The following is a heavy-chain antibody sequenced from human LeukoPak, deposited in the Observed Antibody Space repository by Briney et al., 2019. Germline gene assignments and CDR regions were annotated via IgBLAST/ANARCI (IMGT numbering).Heavy chain of an antibody. J-gene: IGHJ6*02. Sequence: PGGSLRLSCAASGFIVSNNYMSWARQAPGKGLEWVSIISTRGTTYHADSAKGRFTISRDNSQNTLYLQMNSLRAEDTAVYYCATRGRSGYYYGMDVWGQGTTVTVSS. CDR1: GFIVSNNY. D-gene: IGHD1-26*01. CDR3: ATRGRSGYYYGMDV. CDR2: ISTRGTT. V-gene: IGHV3-66*01.